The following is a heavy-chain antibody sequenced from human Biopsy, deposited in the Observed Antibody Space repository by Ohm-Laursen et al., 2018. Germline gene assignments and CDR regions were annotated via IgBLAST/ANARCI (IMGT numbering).Heavy chain of an antibody. V-gene: IGHV1-69*06. CDR2: IIPMFGTT. CDR3: ASHVTYNFNGGLDY. J-gene: IGHJ4*01. CDR1: RVTFSSYA. D-gene: IGHD1-14*01. Sequence: SSVKVSCKSSRVTFSSYAVSWVRQAPGQGLEWMGGIIPMFGTTNYAQKFQGRLSITADKSTTAAYLELSGLRSEDAAVYYCASHVTYNFNGGLDYWGHGTLVTVSS.